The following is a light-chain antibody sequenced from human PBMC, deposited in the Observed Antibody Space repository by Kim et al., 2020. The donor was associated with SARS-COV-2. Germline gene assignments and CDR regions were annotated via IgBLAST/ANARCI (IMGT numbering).Light chain of an antibody. CDR1: QSISSY. CDR2: TAS. Sequence: DIQMTQSPSSLSASVGDRVTITCRASQSISSYLNWYQLKPGKAPQLLIYTASSLQSGVPSRFSGSGSGTDFTLTISSLQPEDFATYYCQQANSFPRTFGGGTKVDIK. CDR3: QQANSFPRT. V-gene: IGKV1-39*01. J-gene: IGKJ4*01.